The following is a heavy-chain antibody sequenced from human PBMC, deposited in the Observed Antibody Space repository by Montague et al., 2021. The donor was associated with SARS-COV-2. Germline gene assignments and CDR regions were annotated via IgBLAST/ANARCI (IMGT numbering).Heavy chain of an antibody. CDR3: ARFTCSGGSCYSQFYFYYGLDV. Sequence: SLRLSCPASGFTFNIHSLTWVRQSPGKGLEWVSSIRSGPSSIYYADSVKGRFTISRDNAKNLVYLQMDSLRVEDTAVYYCARFTCSGGSCYSQFYFYYGLDVWGQGTTVTVSS. CDR2: IRSGPSSI. CDR1: GFTFNIHS. V-gene: IGHV3-21*01. D-gene: IGHD2-15*01. J-gene: IGHJ6*02.